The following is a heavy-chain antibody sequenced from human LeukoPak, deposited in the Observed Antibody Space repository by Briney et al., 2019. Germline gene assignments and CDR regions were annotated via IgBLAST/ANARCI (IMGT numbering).Heavy chain of an antibody. CDR1: RGSVSSSTYY. CDR3: TAEKNGSPHY. CDR2: IYYTGST. V-gene: IGHV4-39*07. Sequence: KPSETLSLTCTVSRGSVSSSTYYWSWVRQPPGKGLEWIASIYYTGSTYYNPSLKSRVTISLDMSKNEFFLTMTSVTAADTAVYFCTAEKNGSPHYWGQGTQVTVPS. J-gene: IGHJ4*02. D-gene: IGHD2-8*01.